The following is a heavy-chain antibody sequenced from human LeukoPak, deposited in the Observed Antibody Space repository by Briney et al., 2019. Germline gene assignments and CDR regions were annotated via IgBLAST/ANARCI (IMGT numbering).Heavy chain of an antibody. CDR2: INPNSGGT. CDR1: GYTFTGYY. D-gene: IGHD6-19*01. CDR3: ASAHGSSTAVARY. Sequence: ASVKVSCKASGYTFTGYYMHWVRQAPGQGLEWMGWINPNSGGTNYAQKFQGRVTMTRDTSISTAYMELSRLRSDDTAMYYCASAHGSSTAVARYWGQGTLVTVSS. V-gene: IGHV1-2*02. J-gene: IGHJ4*02.